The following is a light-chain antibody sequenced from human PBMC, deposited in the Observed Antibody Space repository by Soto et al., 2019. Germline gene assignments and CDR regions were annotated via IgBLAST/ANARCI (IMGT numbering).Light chain of an antibody. V-gene: IGLV2-23*02. CDR2: EVS. CDR1: SSDVGSYNL. CDR3: CSYAGSVWV. Sequence: QSALTQPASVSGSPGQSITISCTGTSSDVGSYNLVSWYQQHPGKAPKLMIYEVSKRPSGVSNRFSGSKSGNTASLTISGLQAEDEADYYCCSYAGSVWVFGGGTKPTVL. J-gene: IGLJ3*02.